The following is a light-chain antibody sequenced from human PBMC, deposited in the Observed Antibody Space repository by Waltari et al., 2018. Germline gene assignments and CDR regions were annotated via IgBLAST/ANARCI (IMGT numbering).Light chain of an antibody. CDR1: QSVSSSY. J-gene: IGKJ1*01. V-gene: IGKV3-20*01. CDR3: QQYGSSPRT. Sequence: ELVLTQSPGTLSLSPGEGANLSCRASQSVSSSYLAWYQQKPGQAPRLLIYGASSRATGIPDRFSGSGSGTDFTLTISRLEPEDFAVYYCQQYGSSPRTFGQGTKVEIK. CDR2: GAS.